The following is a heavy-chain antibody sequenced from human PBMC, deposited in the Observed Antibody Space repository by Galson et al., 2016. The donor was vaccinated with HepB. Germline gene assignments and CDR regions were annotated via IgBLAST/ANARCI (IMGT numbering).Heavy chain of an antibody. CDR2: ISEDGRDK. V-gene: IGHV3-30*19. CDR3: AKLDCGRDCPRDD. D-gene: IGHD2-21*02. Sequence: SLRLSCAASGLTFSRYGMHWVRQAPGEGLEWLAVISEDGRDKQYADSLKGRFTVSRDNSKNTLFLQMNSLRVEDTAVYYCAKLDCGRDCPRDDWGQGTLVTVSS. CDR1: GLTFSRYG. J-gene: IGHJ4*02.